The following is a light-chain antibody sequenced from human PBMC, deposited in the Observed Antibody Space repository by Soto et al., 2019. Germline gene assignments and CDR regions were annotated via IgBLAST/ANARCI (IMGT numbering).Light chain of an antibody. CDR2: AAS. CDR3: QKYNSAPL. J-gene: IGKJ3*01. CDR1: QGISNY. V-gene: IGKV1-27*01. Sequence: DIQMTQSPSSLSASVGDRVTITCRASQGISNYIAWYQQKPGKAPKLLISAASTLQSGLPSRFSGSGSGTDFTLTISSLQHEVVATYSCQKYNSAPLFGPGTKVDIK.